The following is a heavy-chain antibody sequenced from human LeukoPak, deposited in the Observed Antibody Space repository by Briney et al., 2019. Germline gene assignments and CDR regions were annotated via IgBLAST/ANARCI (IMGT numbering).Heavy chain of an antibody. CDR2: VCHDGTT. Sequence: SETLSLTCTVSGGSISSGNYCWSWIRQHPGKGLERLGYVCHDGTTSYNPSLKSRITVAIDTSKNQFSLKVNSMTAADTAVFYCAKEGRDSGGYNGWFEPWGQGTLVTVSS. J-gene: IGHJ5*02. D-gene: IGHD2-15*01. CDR1: GGSISSGNYC. V-gene: IGHV4-31*03. CDR3: AKEGRDSGGYNGWFEP.